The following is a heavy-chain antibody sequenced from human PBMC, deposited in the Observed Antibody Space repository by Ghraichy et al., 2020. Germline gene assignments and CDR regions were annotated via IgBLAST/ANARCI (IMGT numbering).Heavy chain of an antibody. CDR1: GGSFSGYY. D-gene: IGHD5-18*01. CDR2: INHSGST. CDR3: ASARGYSYERWFDP. V-gene: IGHV4-34*01. Sequence: SETLSLTCAVYGGSFSGYYWCWIRKPQGKGLEGIGEINHSGSTNYNPSLKSRVTISVDTSKNKFSLKLSSVTAADTDVYYCASARGYSYERWFDPWGQGTLVTVSS. J-gene: IGHJ5*02.